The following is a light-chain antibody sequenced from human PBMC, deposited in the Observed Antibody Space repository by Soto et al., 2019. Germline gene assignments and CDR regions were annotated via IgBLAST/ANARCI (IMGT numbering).Light chain of an antibody. Sequence: EIVLTPSPGTLSLSPVERATLSCRASQSVSSDSLAWYQHKPGQAPRLLILGASGRATGIPDRFSGSGSGTDFSLTISRLEPEDFAVYYCQQYGDSPGTFGQGTKVDIK. CDR3: QQYGDSPGT. CDR1: QSVSSDS. J-gene: IGKJ1*01. V-gene: IGKV3-20*01. CDR2: GAS.